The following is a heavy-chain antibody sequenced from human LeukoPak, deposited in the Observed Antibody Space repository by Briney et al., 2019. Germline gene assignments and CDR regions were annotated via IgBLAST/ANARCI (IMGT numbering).Heavy chain of an antibody. D-gene: IGHD3-22*01. V-gene: IGHV3-72*01. CDR2: SRSKANSYTT. CDR3: ARDYYDSSRYYNDY. J-gene: IGHJ4*02. Sequence: GGSLRLSCAASGFIFSDHYMDWVRQAPGKGLEWVGRSRSKANSYTTEYAASVKGRFTISRDGARNSLYLQMNSLKTEDTAVYYCARDYYDSSRYYNDYWGQGTLVTVSS. CDR1: GFIFSDHY.